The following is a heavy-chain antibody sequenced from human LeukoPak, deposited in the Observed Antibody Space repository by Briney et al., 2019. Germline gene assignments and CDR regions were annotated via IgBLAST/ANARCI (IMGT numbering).Heavy chain of an antibody. Sequence: ASVKVSCKASGYTFTGYYMHWVRQAPGQGLEWMGWINPNSGGTNYAQKFQGRVTMTRDTSISTAYMELSRLRSDDTAVYYCARDNSSGWYPIDYWGQGTLVTVSS. J-gene: IGHJ4*02. CDR2: INPNSGGT. D-gene: IGHD6-19*01. CDR1: GYTFTGYY. V-gene: IGHV1-2*02. CDR3: ARDNSSGWYPIDY.